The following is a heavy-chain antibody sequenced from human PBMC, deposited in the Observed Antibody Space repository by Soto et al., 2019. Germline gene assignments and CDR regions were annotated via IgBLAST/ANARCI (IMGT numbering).Heavy chain of an antibody. CDR2: INHSGST. Sequence: SETLSLTCAVYGVSFSGYYWSWIRQPPGKGLEWIGEINHSGSTNYNTSLKSRVTISVDTSKNQFSLKLSSVTAADTAVYYCARGRGSGYCSSTSCDTRQISFDYWGQGTLVT. CDR3: ARGRGSGYCSSTSCDTRQISFDY. V-gene: IGHV4-34*01. CDR1: GVSFSGYY. J-gene: IGHJ4*02. D-gene: IGHD2-2*02.